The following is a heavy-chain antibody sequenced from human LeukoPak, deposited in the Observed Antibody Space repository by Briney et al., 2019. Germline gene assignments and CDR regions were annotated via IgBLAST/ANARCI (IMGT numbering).Heavy chain of an antibody. CDR2: ISSSSSTI. V-gene: IGHV3-48*02. CDR3: ARASFQRWLQLGGD. J-gene: IGHJ4*02. CDR1: GFTFSTYS. Sequence: PGGSLRISCTASGFTFSTYSMNWVRQAPGKGLEWVSYISSSSSTIYYADSVKGRFTISRDNAKNSLYLQMNSLRDEDTAVYYCARASFQRWLQLGGDWGQGALVTVSS. D-gene: IGHD5-24*01.